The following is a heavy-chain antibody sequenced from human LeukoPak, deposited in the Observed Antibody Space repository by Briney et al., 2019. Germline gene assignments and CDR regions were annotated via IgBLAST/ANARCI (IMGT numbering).Heavy chain of an antibody. V-gene: IGHV4-34*01. J-gene: IGHJ3*02. CDR2: INHSGST. D-gene: IGHD3-3*01. Sequence: NPSETLSLTCAVYGVSFSGYYWSWIRQPPGKGLEWIGEINHSGSTNYNPSLKSRVTISVDTSKNQFSLKLSSVTAADTAVYYCARGNMKYYHRMEWLLGAFDIWGQGTMVTASS. CDR1: GVSFSGYY. CDR3: ARGNMKYYHRMEWLLGAFDI.